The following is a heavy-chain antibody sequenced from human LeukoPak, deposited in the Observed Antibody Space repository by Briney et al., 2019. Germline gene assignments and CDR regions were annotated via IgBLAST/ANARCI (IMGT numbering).Heavy chain of an antibody. CDR3: ARRDRRGYYDFWSGYSGSLDY. J-gene: IGHJ4*02. V-gene: IGHV4-61*02. CDR2: IYTSGST. CDR1: GGSISSGSYY. D-gene: IGHD3-3*01. Sequence: SETLSLTCTVSGGSISSGSYYWSWIRQPAGKGLEWIGRIYTSGSTNYNPSLKSRVTISVDTSKNQFSLKLSSVTAADTAVYYCARRDRRGYYDFWSGYSGSLDYWGQGTLVTVSS.